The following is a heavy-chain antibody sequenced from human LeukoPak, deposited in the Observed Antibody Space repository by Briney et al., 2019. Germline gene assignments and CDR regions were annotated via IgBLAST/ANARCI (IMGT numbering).Heavy chain of an antibody. Sequence: GTSLRLSCVASGFTFSSYGMNWVRQAPGMGLEWVAVISYDGTNKFYVDSLRGRFTISRDNSKNTLYLQMNSLRAEDTAVYYCAKDGYYGSGTYPDYWGQGTLVTVSS. CDR2: ISYDGTNK. V-gene: IGHV3-30*18. J-gene: IGHJ4*02. CDR3: AKDGYYGSGTYPDY. CDR1: GFTFSSYG. D-gene: IGHD3-10*01.